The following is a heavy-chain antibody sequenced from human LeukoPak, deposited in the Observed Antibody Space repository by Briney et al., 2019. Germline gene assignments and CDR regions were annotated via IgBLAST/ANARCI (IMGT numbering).Heavy chain of an antibody. D-gene: IGHD5-18*01. V-gene: IGHV4-39*01. Sequence: SETLSLTCTVSGGSISSSSYYWGWIRQPPGKGLEWIGSIYYSGSTYYNPSLKSRVTISVDTSKNHFSLKLSSVTAADTAVYYCARHEHERIQLWLRSDYWGQGTLVTVSS. CDR1: GGSISSSSYY. CDR2: IYYSGST. CDR3: ARHEHERIQLWLRSDY. J-gene: IGHJ4*02.